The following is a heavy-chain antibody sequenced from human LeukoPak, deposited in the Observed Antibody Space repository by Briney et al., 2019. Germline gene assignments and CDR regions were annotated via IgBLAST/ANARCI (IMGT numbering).Heavy chain of an antibody. CDR2: IIPISGTA. D-gene: IGHD2-2*01. V-gene: IGHV1-69*01. J-gene: IGHJ6*04. CDR1: GVTFSSYA. CDR3: ARVGGYCSSTSCYEGRNYYYGMDV. Sequence: SGKVACKASGVTFSSYAISWVRQAPGQGLERMGAIIPISGTANYAQKFQGRVTITADESASTAYMELSSLRSEGMAVYYCARVGGYCSSTSCYEGRNYYYGMDVWGKGTTVTVSS.